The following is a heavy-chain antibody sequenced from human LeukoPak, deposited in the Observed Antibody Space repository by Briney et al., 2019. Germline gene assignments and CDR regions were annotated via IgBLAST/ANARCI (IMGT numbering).Heavy chain of an antibody. Sequence: GGSLRLSCTASGFTYSVHPMTGARDAPRKGREGGGFIISKAYGGTTEYAASVKDRFTIPIEDSSSVIYLQLESLKSEDLDVYFCTRERLNYNVPRERRFYPWGQASLVTVCS. CDR2: IISKAYGGTT. D-gene: IGHD3-10*01. J-gene: IGHJ5*02. V-gene: IGHV3-49*02. CDR1: GFTYSVHP. CDR3: TRERLNYNVPRERRFYP.